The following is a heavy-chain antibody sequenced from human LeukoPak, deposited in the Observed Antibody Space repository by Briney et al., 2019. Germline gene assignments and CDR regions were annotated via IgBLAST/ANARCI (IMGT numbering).Heavy chain of an antibody. CDR2: IYYSGNT. Sequence: PSETLSLTCTVSGGSISSSSYYWAWIRQPPGKGLEWIGSIYYSGNTYYKSSLKSRVTISVDTSKNQFSLKLSSVTAADTAVYYCARLGSGLRRAITMVRGAKYYYYMDVWGKGTTVTISS. CDR1: GGSISSSSYY. J-gene: IGHJ6*03. D-gene: IGHD3-10*01. CDR3: ARLGSGLRRAITMVRGAKYYYYMDV. V-gene: IGHV4-39*07.